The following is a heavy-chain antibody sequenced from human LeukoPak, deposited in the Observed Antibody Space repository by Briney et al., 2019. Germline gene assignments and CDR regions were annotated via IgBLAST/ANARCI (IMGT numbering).Heavy chain of an antibody. CDR1: GFTFSTYA. Sequence: PGGSLRLSCAASGFTFSTYAINWVRQAPGKGLEWVAGITGGGNIIRYADSVKGRLTISRDNAKSTLYLQMSSLRAEDAAIYYCAKDRIPDGMWEVDYWGQGTPVTVSS. J-gene: IGHJ4*02. CDR3: AKDRIPDGMWEVDY. CDR2: ITGGGNII. D-gene: IGHD1-26*01. V-gene: IGHV3-23*01.